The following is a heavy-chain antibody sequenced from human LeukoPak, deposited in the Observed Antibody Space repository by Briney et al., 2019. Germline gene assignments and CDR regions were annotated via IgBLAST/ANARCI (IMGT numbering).Heavy chain of an antibody. CDR3: ARDSDTAMVPFDY. V-gene: IGHV3-33*01. Sequence: GGSLRLSCAASGFTFSSYGMHWVRQAPGKGLERVAVIWYDGSNKYYADSVKGRFTISRDNSKNTLYLQMNSLRAEDTAVYYCARDSDTAMVPFDYWGQGTLVTVSS. D-gene: IGHD5-18*01. J-gene: IGHJ4*02. CDR1: GFTFSSYG. CDR2: IWYDGSNK.